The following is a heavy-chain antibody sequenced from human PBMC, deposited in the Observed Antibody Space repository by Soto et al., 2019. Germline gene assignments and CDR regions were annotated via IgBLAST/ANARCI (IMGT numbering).Heavy chain of an antibody. J-gene: IGHJ5*02. Sequence: LCLSCAASGFTFNNYAMSWVRQAPGKGLEWVSAISGNGISTYYADSVRGRFTISRDNSENTLFLQMNRLRADDTAVYCTRDAISMVRGTDNWFDPWGQGTLVTVSS. V-gene: IGHV3-23*01. CDR3: TRDAISMVRGTDNWFDP. CDR2: ISGNGIST. D-gene: IGHD3-10*01. CDR1: GFTFNNYA.